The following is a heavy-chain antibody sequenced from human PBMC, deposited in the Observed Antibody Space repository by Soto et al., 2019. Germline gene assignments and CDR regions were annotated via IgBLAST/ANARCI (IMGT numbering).Heavy chain of an antibody. V-gene: IGHV4-59*01. J-gene: IGHJ5*01. Sequence: QVQLQESGPGLVKPSETLSLTCTVSGGSISSYYWSWIRPPPGKGLEWIGFIFYSGSTSYNPSLKSRVTISIATSEYQFSLKLNSVTAADTAVYYCASMIGDPVLSFDSWGQGTLVAVSS. CDR2: IFYSGST. CDR1: GGSISSYY. D-gene: IGHD3-10*02. CDR3: ASMIGDPVLSFDS.